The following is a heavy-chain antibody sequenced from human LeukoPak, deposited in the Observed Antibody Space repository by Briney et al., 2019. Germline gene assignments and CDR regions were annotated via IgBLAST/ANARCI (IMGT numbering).Heavy chain of an antibody. CDR2: IWYDGSNK. CDR1: GFTFSSYG. D-gene: IGHD6-19*01. Sequence: PGRSLRLSCAASGFTFSSYGMHWVRQAPGKGLEWVAVIWYDGSNKYYADSVKGRFTISRDNSKNTLYLQMNSLRAEDTAVYYCAREFGRGSGWYYFDYWGQGTLVTVSS. V-gene: IGHV3-33*08. J-gene: IGHJ4*02. CDR3: AREFGRGSGWYYFDY.